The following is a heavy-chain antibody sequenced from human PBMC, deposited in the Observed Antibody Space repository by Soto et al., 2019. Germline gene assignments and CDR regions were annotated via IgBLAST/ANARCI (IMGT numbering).Heavy chain of an antibody. J-gene: IGHJ4*02. CDR1: GFTFSRYY. V-gene: IGHV3-21*01. CDR3: AKVFSPEGGNYFDY. Sequence: PGWSLRLSCAASGFTFSRYYMNWVRQAPGKGLEWVSSISTTSTYTHYADSLKGRFTISRDNAKKLLYLEMDSLRAEDTAVYYCAKVFSPEGGNYFDYWGQGTLVTVSS. CDR2: ISTTSTYT.